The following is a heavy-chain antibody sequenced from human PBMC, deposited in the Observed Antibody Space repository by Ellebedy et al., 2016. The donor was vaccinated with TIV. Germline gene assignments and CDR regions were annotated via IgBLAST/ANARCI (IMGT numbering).Heavy chain of an antibody. Sequence: SETLSLTCAVYGGSFSGYYWSWIRQPPGKGLELIGEVNHSGSTNYNPSLKSRVTVSVDTSKNQFSLKLSSVTAADTAVYYCARFLWFGELGCWFDPWGQGTLVTVSS. CDR1: GGSFSGYY. J-gene: IGHJ5*02. CDR3: ARFLWFGELGCWFDP. CDR2: VNHSGST. V-gene: IGHV4-34*01. D-gene: IGHD3-10*01.